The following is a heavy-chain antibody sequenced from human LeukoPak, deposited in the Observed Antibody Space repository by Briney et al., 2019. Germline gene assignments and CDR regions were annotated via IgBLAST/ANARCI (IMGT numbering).Heavy chain of an antibody. V-gene: IGHV4-4*02. CDR2: IYHSGST. D-gene: IGHD2-15*01. CDR1: GGSISSSSW. Sequence: SGTLSLTCAVSGGSISSSSWWSWVRQPPGKGLEWIGEIYHSGSTNYNPSLKSRVTISIDASKNQFSLKLSSVTAADTAVYYCARRPLYCNDGGCQLYYFDYWGQGTLVTVSS. J-gene: IGHJ4*02. CDR3: ARRPLYCNDGGCQLYYFDY.